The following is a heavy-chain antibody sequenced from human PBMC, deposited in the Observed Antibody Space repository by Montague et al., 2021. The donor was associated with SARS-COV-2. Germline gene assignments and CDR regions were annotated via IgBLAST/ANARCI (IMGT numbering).Heavy chain of an antibody. J-gene: IGHJ4*02. CDR2: IYHSGGT. CDR1: GGSVSSSY. CDR3: AGTEGSGWYREVGY. D-gene: IGHD6-19*01. Sequence: SETLSLTCTVSGGSVSSSYWSWIRQPPGKGLEWIAYIYHSGGTDYNPSXXSRVTISVDTSKNQFSLKLTSVTAADTAVYYCAGTEGSGWYREVGYWGQGTLVTVSS. V-gene: IGHV4-59*02.